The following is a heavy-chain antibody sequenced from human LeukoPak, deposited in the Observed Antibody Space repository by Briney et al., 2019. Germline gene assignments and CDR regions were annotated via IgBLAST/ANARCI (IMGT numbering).Heavy chain of an antibody. CDR1: GYTFTSYG. V-gene: IGHV1-2*02. CDR2: INPNSGGT. Sequence: ASVKVSCKASGYTFTSYGISWVRQAPGQGLEWMGWINPNSGGTNYAQKFQGRVTMTRDTSISTAYMELSRLRSDDTAVYYCAREDWRLTMDYWGQGTLVTVSS. J-gene: IGHJ4*02. D-gene: IGHD2-21*02. CDR3: AREDWRLTMDY.